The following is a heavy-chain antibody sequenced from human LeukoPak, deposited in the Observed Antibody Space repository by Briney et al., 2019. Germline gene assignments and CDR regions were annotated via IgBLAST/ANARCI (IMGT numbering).Heavy chain of an antibody. CDR3: AREASLRDFWSGWTYYYYMDV. J-gene: IGHJ6*03. V-gene: IGHV4-34*01. CDR1: GGSFSGYY. D-gene: IGHD3-3*01. Sequence: SETLSLTCTVYGGSFSGYYWSWIRQPPGKGLEWIGEINHSGSTNYNPSLKSRVTISVDTSKNQFSLKLSSVTAADTAVYYCAREASLRDFWSGWTYYYYMDVWGKGTTVTVSS. CDR2: INHSGST.